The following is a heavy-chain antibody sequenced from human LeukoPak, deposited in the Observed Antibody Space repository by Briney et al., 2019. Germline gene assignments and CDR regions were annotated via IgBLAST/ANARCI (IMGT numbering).Heavy chain of an antibody. Sequence: SETLSLTCAVSGHSVSSAYYWAWIRQPPGAGLEWIGSIYPSGTTYYKSSLSSRLSISIDASRNQFSLRLSSVTAADTAMYYCARRPESPITGFDFWGQGALVAVSS. CDR2: IYPSGTT. CDR3: ARRPESPITGFDF. J-gene: IGHJ4*02. V-gene: IGHV4-38-2*01. D-gene: IGHD1-14*01. CDR1: GHSVSSAYY.